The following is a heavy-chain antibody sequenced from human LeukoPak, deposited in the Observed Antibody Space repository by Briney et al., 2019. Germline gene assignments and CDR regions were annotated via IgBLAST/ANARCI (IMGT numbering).Heavy chain of an antibody. CDR1: GGSISSYY. CDR2: MYYSGST. Sequence: PSETLSLTCTISGGSISSYYWSWIRQPPGKGLEWIGYMYYSGSTNYNPSLKSRVTISVDTSRNQFSLKLSSVTAADTAVYYCARGGMNINTYYYDSSGYYKLDYWGQGTLVTVSS. D-gene: IGHD3-22*01. V-gene: IGHV4-59*12. CDR3: ARGGMNINTYYYDSSGYYKLDY. J-gene: IGHJ4*02.